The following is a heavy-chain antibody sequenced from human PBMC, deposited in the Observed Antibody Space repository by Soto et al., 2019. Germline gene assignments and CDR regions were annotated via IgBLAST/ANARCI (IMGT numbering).Heavy chain of an antibody. CDR2: INEDGSAK. Sequence: EVQLVESGGGLVQPGGSLRLSCAASGFTFSSSWMTWVRQAPGRGLEWVANINEDGSAKYYVDSVKGRFTISRDNANNSTYLQMNRLTVEDTAIFYCACALEVYWGQGTLVTVSS. J-gene: IGHJ4*02. CDR1: GFTFSSSW. CDR3: ACALEVY. V-gene: IGHV3-7*05.